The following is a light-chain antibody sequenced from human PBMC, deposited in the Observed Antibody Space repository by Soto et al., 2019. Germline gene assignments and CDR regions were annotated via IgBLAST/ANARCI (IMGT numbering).Light chain of an antibody. CDR2: EVN. Sequence: QSALTQPASVSGSPGQSITISCTGTSSDVGGFNYVSWYQQYPGKAPKLMIYEVNDRPSGVSNRFSGSKSGNTASLTISGRQAEDEADYYCSSYTRSSTLVFGGGTKLTAL. J-gene: IGLJ2*01. V-gene: IGLV2-14*01. CDR3: SSYTRSSTLV. CDR1: SSDVGGFNY.